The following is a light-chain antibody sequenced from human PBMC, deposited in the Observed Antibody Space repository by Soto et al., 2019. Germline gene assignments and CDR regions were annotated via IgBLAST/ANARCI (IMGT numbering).Light chain of an antibody. Sequence: QSALTQPASVSGSPAQSITISCTGTSSDVGSYNLVSWYQQHPGKAPKLMIYKGSKRPSGVSNRFSGSKSGNTASLTVSGLQAEDEAHYYCCSYARSSTSVFGGGTKLTVL. CDR1: SSDVGSYNL. CDR2: KGS. V-gene: IGLV2-23*01. J-gene: IGLJ3*02. CDR3: CSYARSSTSV.